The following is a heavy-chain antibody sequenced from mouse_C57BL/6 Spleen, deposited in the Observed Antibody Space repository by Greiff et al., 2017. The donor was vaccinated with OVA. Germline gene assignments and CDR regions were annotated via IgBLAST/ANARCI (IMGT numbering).Heavy chain of an antibody. CDR1: GYTFTSYW. CDR2: IDPSDSET. CDR3: AREGYGNYPYYYAMDY. V-gene: IGHV1-52*01. Sequence: QVQLQQPGAELVRPGSSVKLSCKASGYTFTSYWMHWVKQRPIQGLEWIGNIDPSDSETHYNQKFKDKATLTVDKSSSTAYMQLSSLTSEDSAVYYCAREGYGNYPYYYAMDYWGQGTSVTVSS. J-gene: IGHJ4*01. D-gene: IGHD2-10*02.